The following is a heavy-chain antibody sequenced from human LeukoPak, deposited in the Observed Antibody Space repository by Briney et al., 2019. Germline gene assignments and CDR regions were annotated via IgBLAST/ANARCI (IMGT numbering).Heavy chain of an antibody. CDR2: ISSSSSTI. Sequence: PGGSLRLSCAASGFTLSSYSMNWVRQAPGKGLERVSYISSSSSTIYYADSVKGRFTISRDNAKNSLYLQMNSLRDEDTAVYYCARVESPYYYDSSGYYLGYWGQGTLVTVSS. J-gene: IGHJ4*02. CDR3: ARVESPYYYDSSGYYLGY. D-gene: IGHD3-22*01. CDR1: GFTLSSYS. V-gene: IGHV3-48*02.